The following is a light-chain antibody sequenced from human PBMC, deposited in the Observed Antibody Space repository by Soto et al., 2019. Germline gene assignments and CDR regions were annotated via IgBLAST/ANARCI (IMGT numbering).Light chain of an antibody. Sequence: DIVLTQSPDSLAVSLGERATINCKSSHNILYSSDNKNYLSWYLQKPGQSPQLLIYLGSNRASGVPDRFSGSGSGTDFTLKISRVEAEDVGVYYCMQALQTPPTFGQGTRLEI. CDR3: MQALQTPPT. V-gene: IGKV2-28*01. J-gene: IGKJ5*01. CDR1: HNILYSSDNKNY. CDR2: LGS.